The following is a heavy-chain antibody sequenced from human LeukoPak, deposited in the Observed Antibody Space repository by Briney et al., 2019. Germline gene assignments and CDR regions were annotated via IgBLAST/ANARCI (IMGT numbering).Heavy chain of an antibody. CDR2: INLNSGGT. CDR3: AREFITGTLPGDY. Sequence: ASVKVSCKASGYTFTAYYMHWVRQAPGQGLEWMGWINLNSGGTNYAQKFQGRVTMTRDTSISTAYMELSRLRSDDTAVYYCAREFITGTLPGDYWGQGTLVTVSS. D-gene: IGHD1-7*01. CDR1: GYTFTAYY. V-gene: IGHV1-2*02. J-gene: IGHJ4*02.